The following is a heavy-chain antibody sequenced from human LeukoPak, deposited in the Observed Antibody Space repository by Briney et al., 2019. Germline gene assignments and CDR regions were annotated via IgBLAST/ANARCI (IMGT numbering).Heavy chain of an antibody. CDR1: GFVFSSYD. J-gene: IGHJ4*02. D-gene: IGHD2-21*02. CDR2: ISYDGSNE. Sequence: GGSLRLSCAASGFVFSSYDMHWVRQAPGKGLEWVAVISYDGSNEYYADSVKGRFTISRDDSKNTLYLQMNSLIAEDTVVYYCARDSGDYFFDYWGQGTLVTVSS. CDR3: ARDSGDYFFDY. V-gene: IGHV3-30-3*01.